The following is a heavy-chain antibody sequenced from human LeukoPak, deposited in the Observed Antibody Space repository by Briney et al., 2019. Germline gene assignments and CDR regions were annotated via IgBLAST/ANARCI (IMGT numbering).Heavy chain of an antibody. Sequence: SSVKVSRKASGYTFTSYAMNSVRQAPGQGLGWMGWISAYNGNTNYAQKLQGRVTMATDTSTSTAYMELRSLRSDDTAVYYCARGDGSGGSDYWGQGTLVTASS. CDR2: ISAYNGNT. CDR3: ARGDGSGGSDY. D-gene: IGHD3-10*01. CDR1: GYTFTSYA. V-gene: IGHV1-18*01. J-gene: IGHJ4*02.